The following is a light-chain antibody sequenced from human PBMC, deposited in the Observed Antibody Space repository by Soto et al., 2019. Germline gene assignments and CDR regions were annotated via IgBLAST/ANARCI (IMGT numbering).Light chain of an antibody. CDR3: QQHSNWPRT. CDR2: KAS. Sequence: DIQRTQSPSTMSASVGDRVSITCRASQSISSWLAWYQQRPGQAPNLLIYKASTLQSGVPARFSGGGSGTEVTITISSLKSEDGAVYYCQQHSNWPRTFGQGTKVDNK. J-gene: IGKJ1*01. V-gene: IGKV1-5*03. CDR1: QSISSW.